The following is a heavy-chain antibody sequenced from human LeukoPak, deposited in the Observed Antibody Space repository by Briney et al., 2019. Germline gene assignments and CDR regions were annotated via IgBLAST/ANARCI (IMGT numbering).Heavy chain of an antibody. J-gene: IGHJ3*02. Sequence: GVSVKVSCKASGYTFTSYDINWVRQATGQGLEWMGWMNPNSGNTGYAQRFQGRLTMTRNTSISTAYMELSSLRSEDTAVYYCARGSSGWPYQDAFDIWGQVTMVTVSS. D-gene: IGHD6-19*01. CDR3: ARGSSGWPYQDAFDI. CDR1: GYTFTSYD. V-gene: IGHV1-8*01. CDR2: MNPNSGNT.